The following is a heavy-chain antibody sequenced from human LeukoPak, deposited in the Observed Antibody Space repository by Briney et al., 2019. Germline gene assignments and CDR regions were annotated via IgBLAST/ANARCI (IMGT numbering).Heavy chain of an antibody. CDR1: GITFGNNW. CDR2: INSDGGGA. V-gene: IGHV3-74*01. J-gene: IGHJ6*02. Sequence: PGGSLRLSCAASGITFGNNWMHWVRQGPGKGLVWISRINSDGGGAIYADSVKGRFTVSRDNAENTLYLQMNSLRAEDTAVYYCARLVWHYDSSGYYTLPSWYYGMDVWGQGTTVTVSS. CDR3: ARLVWHYDSSGYYTLPSWYYGMDV. D-gene: IGHD3-22*01.